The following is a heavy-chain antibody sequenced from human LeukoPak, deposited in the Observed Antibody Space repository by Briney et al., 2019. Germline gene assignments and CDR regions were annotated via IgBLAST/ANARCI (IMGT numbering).Heavy chain of an antibody. V-gene: IGHV3-74*01. J-gene: IGHJ4*02. CDR2: IGDETST. D-gene: IGHD1-26*01. CDR1: GFTFSSHW. Sequence: GGSLRLSCAASGFTFSSHWMHWARQGPGKGLVWVSRIGDETSTAYADSVKGRFTISRDNSKNTLYLQTSSLRAEDTAVYYCVKELVAGGSYLDYWGQGTLVTVSS. CDR3: VKELVAGGSYLDY.